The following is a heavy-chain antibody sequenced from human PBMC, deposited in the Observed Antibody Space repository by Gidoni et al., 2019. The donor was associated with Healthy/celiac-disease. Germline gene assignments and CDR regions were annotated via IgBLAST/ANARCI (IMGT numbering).Heavy chain of an antibody. D-gene: IGHD1-26*01. CDR1: GFTFSDYY. V-gene: IGHV3-11*06. CDR2: ISSSSSYT. Sequence: QVQLVESGGGLVKPGGSLRLSCAASGFTFSDYYMSWIRQAPGKGLEWVSYISSSSSYTNYADSVKGRFTISRDNAKNSLYLQMNSLRAEDTAVYYCVLTIGWELQSYWYFDLWGRGTLVTVSS. J-gene: IGHJ2*01. CDR3: VLTIGWELQSYWYFDL.